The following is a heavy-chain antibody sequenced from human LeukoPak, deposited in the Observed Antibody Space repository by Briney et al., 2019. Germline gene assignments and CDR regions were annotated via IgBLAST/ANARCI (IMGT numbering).Heavy chain of an antibody. CDR2: ISSSGGTA. D-gene: IGHD3-22*01. J-gene: IGHJ4*02. CDR3: AKKGYYDGSGYYMYYFDH. CDR1: GFTFGSYA. V-gene: IGHV3-23*01. Sequence: GGSLRLSCAASGFTFGSYAMSWVRQAPGKGLEWVSAISSSGGTAYYADSVKGRFTISRDNSKNTLYLQMNSLRAEDTAVYYCAKKGYYDGSGYYMYYFDHWGQGTLVTVSS.